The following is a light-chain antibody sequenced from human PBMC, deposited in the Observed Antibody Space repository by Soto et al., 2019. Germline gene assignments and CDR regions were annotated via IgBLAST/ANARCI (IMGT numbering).Light chain of an antibody. CDR2: DGT. V-gene: IGLV2-11*01. J-gene: IGLJ3*02. CDR3: CSYAATFSV. CDR1: SSDVGGYNY. Sequence: QSALTQPPSVSGSPGQSVSISCTGTSSDVGGYNYVSWYQQHPGKAPKVMIYDGTTRPSGVSYRFSGSKSGNTASLTISGLQAEDEADYFCCSYAATFSVFGGGTKLTVL.